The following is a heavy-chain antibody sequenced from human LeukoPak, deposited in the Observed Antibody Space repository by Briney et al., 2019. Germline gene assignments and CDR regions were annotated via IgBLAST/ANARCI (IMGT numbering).Heavy chain of an antibody. CDR1: GFTFSSYA. J-gene: IGHJ3*02. D-gene: IGHD3-10*01. Sequence: GGPLRLSCAASGFTFSSYAMSWVRQAPGKGLEWVSAISGSGLSTYYADSVKGRFSISRDNSKNTLYLQMNSLRAEDTAVYYCAKAYTSGSYFIDDAFDIWGQGTMVTASS. CDR3: AKAYTSGSYFIDDAFDI. CDR2: ISGSGLST. V-gene: IGHV3-23*01.